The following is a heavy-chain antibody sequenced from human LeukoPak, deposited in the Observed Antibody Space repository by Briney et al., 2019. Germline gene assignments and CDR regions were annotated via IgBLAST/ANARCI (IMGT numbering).Heavy chain of an antibody. CDR1: GFTFNRHW. J-gene: IGHJ5*02. CDR2: VNPDMSEK. Sequence: GGSLRLSCAASGFTFNRHWMTWVRQAPGKGLEWIANVNPDMSEKNYVESVKGRFTISRDNAKNSLYLQMKSLRVEDTGVYYCARDAGGRTQREGWFDPWGQGTLVTVSS. V-gene: IGHV3-7*01. CDR3: ARDAGGRTQREGWFDP. D-gene: IGHD1-26*01.